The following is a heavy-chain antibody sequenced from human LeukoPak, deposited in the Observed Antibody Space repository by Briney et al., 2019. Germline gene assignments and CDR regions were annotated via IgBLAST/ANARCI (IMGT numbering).Heavy chain of an antibody. CDR3: ARRLTQYDCFDP. J-gene: IGHJ5*02. V-gene: IGHV6-1*01. CDR1: GDSVSSNSAT. CDR2: TYYRSTCYN. D-gene: IGHD2-2*01. Sequence: SQTLSLTCAISGDSVSSNSATWNWIRQSPSRGLEWLGRTYYRSTCYNDYAVSVRGRITVNPDTSKNQFSLHLNSVTPEDTAVYYCARRLTQYDCFDPWGQGILVTVSS.